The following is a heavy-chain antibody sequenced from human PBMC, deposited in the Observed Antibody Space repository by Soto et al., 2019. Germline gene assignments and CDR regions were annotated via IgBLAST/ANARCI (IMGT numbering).Heavy chain of an antibody. CDR2: MYYSGRA. V-gene: IGHV4-61*08. CDR1: GGSVSSGGYY. Sequence: SETLSLTCTVSGGSVSSGGYYWNWLRQPTGRGLVGLGYMYYSGRADYNSSLKSRVTISVDRSKNQVFLRLSSVPAADSGVYYCARKGRRLEEGFDYWGQGILVTVSS. D-gene: IGHD3-16*01. J-gene: IGHJ4*02. CDR3: ARKGRRLEEGFDY.